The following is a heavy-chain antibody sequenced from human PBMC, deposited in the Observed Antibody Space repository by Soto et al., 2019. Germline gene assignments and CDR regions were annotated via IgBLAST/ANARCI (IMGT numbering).Heavy chain of an antibody. V-gene: IGHV3-48*02. CDR2: ISSSSSTI. D-gene: IGHD3-10*01. J-gene: IGHJ6*02. Sequence: GGSLRLSCAASGFTFSSYSMNWVRQAPGKGLEWVSYISSSSSTIYYADSVKGRFTISRDNAKNSLYLQMNSLRDEDTAVYYCASWGVSLGTYPYYYYGMDVWGQGTTVTVSS. CDR3: ASWGVSLGTYPYYYYGMDV. CDR1: GFTFSSYS.